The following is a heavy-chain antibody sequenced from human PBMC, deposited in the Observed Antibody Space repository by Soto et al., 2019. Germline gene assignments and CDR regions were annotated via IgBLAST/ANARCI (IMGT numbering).Heavy chain of an antibody. CDR2: MNRNSGNT. V-gene: IGHV1-8*01. J-gene: IGHJ6*02. CDR3: ARERRLGIDGMDV. Sequence: QVQLVQSGAEVKKPGASVKVSCKASGYTFTSDDINWVRQATGQGLEWMGWMNRNSGNTGYAQKFQGRVTMTWNTSISTAYMELSSLRSDDTAVYYCARERRLGIDGMDVWGQGTTVTFSS. D-gene: IGHD7-27*01. CDR1: GYTFTSDD.